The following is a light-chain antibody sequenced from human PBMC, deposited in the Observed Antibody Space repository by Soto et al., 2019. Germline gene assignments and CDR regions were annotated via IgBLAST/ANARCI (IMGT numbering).Light chain of an antibody. CDR2: DVS. Sequence: QSALTQPRSVSGSPGQSVTISCTGTSSDVGGYNYGSWYQQHPGKAPKFMIYDVSKRPSGVPDRFSGYKSGTTASLTISGLQAEDEADYYCCSYAGSYTYVFGTGTQLTVL. CDR1: SSDVGGYNY. J-gene: IGLJ1*01. CDR3: CSYAGSYTYV. V-gene: IGLV2-11*01.